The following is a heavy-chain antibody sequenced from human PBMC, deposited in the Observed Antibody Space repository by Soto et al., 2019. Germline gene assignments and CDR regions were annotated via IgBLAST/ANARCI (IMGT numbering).Heavy chain of an antibody. CDR2: IIPILGIA. CDR1: GGTFSSYT. D-gene: IGHD2-21*02. J-gene: IGHJ4*02. Sequence: SVKVSCKASGGTFSSYTISWVRQAPGQGLEWMGRIIPILGIANYAQKFQGRVTITADKSTSTAYMELSSLRSEDTAVYYCASLPVVTKADPGDYWGQGTLVTVSS. CDR3: ASLPVVTKADPGDY. V-gene: IGHV1-69*02.